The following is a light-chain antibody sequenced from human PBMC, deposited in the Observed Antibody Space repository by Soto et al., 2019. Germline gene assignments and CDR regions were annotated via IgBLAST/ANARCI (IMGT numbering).Light chain of an antibody. Sequence: EIEVTQTPSTLSGSVGDRVTITCRASQTISSWLAWYQQKPGKAPKLLIYKASTLKSGVPSRFSGSGSGTEFTLTISSLQPDDFATYYCQHYNSYSEAFGQGTKADIK. CDR1: QTISSW. CDR2: KAS. J-gene: IGKJ1*01. V-gene: IGKV1-5*03. CDR3: QHYNSYSEA.